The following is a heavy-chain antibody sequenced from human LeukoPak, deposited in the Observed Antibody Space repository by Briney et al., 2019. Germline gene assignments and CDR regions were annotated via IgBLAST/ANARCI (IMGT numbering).Heavy chain of an antibody. CDR2: MNPKSGNT. V-gene: IGHV1-8*03. CDR1: GYTFTSYD. Sequence: GASVKVSCKASGYTFTSYDINWVRQAPGQGLEWMGWMNPKSGNTVYAQKLQGRVTITRNTSISTAYMELSSLRSEDTAVYYCARGDYYDSSVSLYYYYYMGVWGKGTTVTVSS. J-gene: IGHJ6*03. CDR3: ARGDYYDSSVSLYYYYYMGV. D-gene: IGHD3-22*01.